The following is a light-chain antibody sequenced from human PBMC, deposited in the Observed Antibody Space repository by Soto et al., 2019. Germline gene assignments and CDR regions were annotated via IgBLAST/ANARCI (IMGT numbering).Light chain of an antibody. Sequence: DIVMTQSPDSLAVSLGERATINCKSSQSVLHSSNNKNYLAWYQQKPGQPPKLLIYWASTRESGVPDRFSGSGSGTDFTLTISSLQAEDVAVYYCQQYNNWPPWTFG. CDR2: WAS. V-gene: IGKV4-1*01. CDR1: QSVLHSSNNKNY. J-gene: IGKJ1*01. CDR3: QQYNNWPPWT.